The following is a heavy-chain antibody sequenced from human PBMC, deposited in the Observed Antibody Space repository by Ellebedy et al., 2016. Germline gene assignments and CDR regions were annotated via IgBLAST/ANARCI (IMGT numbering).Heavy chain of an antibody. Sequence: SETLSLTXTVSDGSISSYYWSWIRQPAGKGLEWIGRIYTSGSTNYNPSLKSRVTMSVDTSKNQFSLKLSSVTAADTAVYYCVRHSSYYYFGMDAWGQGTAVTVSS. CDR3: VRHSSYYYFGMDA. CDR1: DGSISSYY. V-gene: IGHV4-4*07. J-gene: IGHJ6*02. CDR2: IYTSGST.